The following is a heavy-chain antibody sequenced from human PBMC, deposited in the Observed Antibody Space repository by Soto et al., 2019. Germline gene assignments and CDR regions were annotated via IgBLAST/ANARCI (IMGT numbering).Heavy chain of an antibody. D-gene: IGHD3-22*01. CDR3: ARDHWWGLDSSGYV. CDR2: IYYSGST. J-gene: IGHJ4*02. Sequence: SETLSLTCPVSGGSVSSGSYYWSWVRQPPGKGLEWIGYIYYSGSTNYNPSLKSRVTISVDTSKNQFSLKLSSVTAADTAVYYCARDHWWGLDSSGYVWGQGTLVTVSS. CDR1: GGSVSSGSYY. V-gene: IGHV4-61*01.